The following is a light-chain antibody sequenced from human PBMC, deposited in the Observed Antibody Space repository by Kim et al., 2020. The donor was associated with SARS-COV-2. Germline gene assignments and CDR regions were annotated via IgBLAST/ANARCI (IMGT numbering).Light chain of an antibody. CDR1: EAISSW. V-gene: IGKV1-12*01. CDR2: VAS. J-gene: IGKJ4*01. CDR3: QQASSFPLT. Sequence: ASVGDRVTLTCRASEAISSWLAWYQQKPGKAPKLLIYVASSLQTGVPSRFRGSGSGTDFTLTISSLQPEDFATYYCQQASSFPLTFGGGTKVDI.